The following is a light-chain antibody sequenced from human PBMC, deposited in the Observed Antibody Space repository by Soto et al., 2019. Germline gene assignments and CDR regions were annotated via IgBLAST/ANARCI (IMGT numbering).Light chain of an antibody. CDR1: SSDVGGYDY. Sequence: QSALTQPASVSGSPGQSITISCTGTSSDVGGYDYVSWYQQHPSKTPKLIIYEVSNRPSGISNRFSGSKSAYTASLTISGLQTEDEADYYCSSYTSGSAWVFGGGTKLTVL. V-gene: IGLV2-14*01. J-gene: IGLJ3*02. CDR2: EVS. CDR3: SSYTSGSAWV.